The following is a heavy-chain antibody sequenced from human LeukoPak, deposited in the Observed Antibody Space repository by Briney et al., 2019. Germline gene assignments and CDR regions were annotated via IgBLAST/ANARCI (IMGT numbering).Heavy chain of an antibody. CDR1: GSTFSSYG. Sequence: GGSLRLSCAASGSTFSSYGMHWVRQAPGKGLEWVAVISYDGSNKYYADSVKGRFTISRDNSKNTLYLQMNSLRAEDTAVYYCAKDLRYLIWGQGTMVTVSS. CDR2: ISYDGSNK. CDR3: AKDLRYLI. V-gene: IGHV3-30*18. D-gene: IGHD5/OR15-5a*01. J-gene: IGHJ3*02.